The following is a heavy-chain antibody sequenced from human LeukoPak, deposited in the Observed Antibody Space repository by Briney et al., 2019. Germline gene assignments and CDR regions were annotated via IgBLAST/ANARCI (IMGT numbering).Heavy chain of an antibody. Sequence: PGGSLRLSCAASGFTFSTFWVNWVRQAPGKGLVWVSRINSDGSSTSYADSVKGRFTISRDNANHSLYLQMNNLRAEDTAVYYCAGAGYCGSIPCFSGKWVQGTLVTVSS. D-gene: IGHD2-2*01. CDR3: AGAGYCGSIPCFSGK. CDR2: INSDGSST. J-gene: IGHJ4*02. V-gene: IGHV3-74*01. CDR1: GFTFSTFW.